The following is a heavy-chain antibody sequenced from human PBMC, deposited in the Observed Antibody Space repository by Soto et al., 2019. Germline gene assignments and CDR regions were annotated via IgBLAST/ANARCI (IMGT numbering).Heavy chain of an antibody. Sequence: EVQLVESGGGLVQPGGSLRLSCAASGFTVSSYYMSWVRQAPGKGLEWVSVIYSGGSTYYADSVKGRFTISRHNSKNTLYLQMNSLRAEDTAVYYCAYSCSSENYYYYMDVWGKGTTVTVSS. D-gene: IGHD6-6*01. CDR1: GFTVSSYY. J-gene: IGHJ6*03. CDR3: AYSCSSENYYYYMDV. CDR2: IYSGGST. V-gene: IGHV3-53*04.